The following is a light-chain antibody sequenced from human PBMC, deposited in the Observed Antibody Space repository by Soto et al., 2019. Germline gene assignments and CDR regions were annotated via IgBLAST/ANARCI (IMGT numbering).Light chain of an antibody. V-gene: IGLV6-57*02. CDR2: EDN. CDR3: QSYDSSNVV. Sequence: NFMLTQPHSVSESPGKTVTISCTGSSGSIASNYGQWYQQRPGSAPTTVIYEDNQRPCGVPDRFSGSIDSSSTSASLTISGLKTDDEADYYCQSYDSSNVVFGGGTKLTVL. J-gene: IGLJ2*01. CDR1: SGSIASNY.